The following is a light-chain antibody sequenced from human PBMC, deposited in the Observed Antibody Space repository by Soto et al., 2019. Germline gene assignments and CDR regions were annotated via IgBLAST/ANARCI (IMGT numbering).Light chain of an antibody. Sequence: EIVLTQSPGTLSLSPGERATLSCRASQSINSNLAWYQQKPGQAPRLLMFRASIRAAGFPARFSGSGSGTEFNITISSLQSEDSAVYYCQQRQYWPPITFGQGTRLEIK. CDR3: QQRQYWPPIT. CDR1: QSINSN. J-gene: IGKJ5*01. CDR2: RAS. V-gene: IGKV3-15*01.